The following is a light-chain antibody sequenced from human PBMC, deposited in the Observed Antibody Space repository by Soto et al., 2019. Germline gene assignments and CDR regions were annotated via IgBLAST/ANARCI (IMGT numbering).Light chain of an antibody. J-gene: IGKJ2*01. Sequence: EIVLTQSPAILSLSPGERATLSCRASENIDSSLGWYQQKPGQAPRLVIYDASNRVTGFPARFSGSGSETDFTLTISRLEPEDFAVYYCQHRGGWPLAFGQGTKLEIK. V-gene: IGKV3-11*01. CDR3: QHRGGWPLA. CDR2: DAS. CDR1: ENIDSS.